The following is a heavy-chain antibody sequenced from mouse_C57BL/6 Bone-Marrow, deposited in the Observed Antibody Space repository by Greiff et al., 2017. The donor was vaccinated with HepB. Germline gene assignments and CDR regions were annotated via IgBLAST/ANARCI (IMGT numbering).Heavy chain of an antibody. CDR2: IDPSDSYT. CDR3: ARRGYGSSDWYFEV. CDR1: GYTFTSYW. D-gene: IGHD1-1*01. J-gene: IGHJ1*03. Sequence: QVQLQQPGAELVKPGASVKLSCKASGYTFTSYWMQWVKQRPGQGLEWIGEIDPSDSYTNYNQKFKGKATLTVDTSSSTAYRQLRSLTSEDSAVYYCARRGYGSSDWYFEVWGTGTTGTVSS. V-gene: IGHV1-50*01.